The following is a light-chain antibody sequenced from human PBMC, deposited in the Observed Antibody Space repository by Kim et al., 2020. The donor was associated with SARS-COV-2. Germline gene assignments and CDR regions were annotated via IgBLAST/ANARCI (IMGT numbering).Light chain of an antibody. CDR1: QTIVSSY. J-gene: IGKJ4*01. Sequence: EIVLTQSPGTLSLSAGERATLSCRASQTIVSSYLVWYQQKPGQAPRLLIFGASIRATGIPDRFSSSGSGTDFTLAISRLEPEDSAVYYCHLYGTSSLTFGGGTKVDIK. CDR2: GAS. CDR3: HLYGTSSLT. V-gene: IGKV3-20*01.